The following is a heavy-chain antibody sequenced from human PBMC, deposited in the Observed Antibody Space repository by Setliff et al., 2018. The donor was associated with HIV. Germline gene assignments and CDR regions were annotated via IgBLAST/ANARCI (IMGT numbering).Heavy chain of an antibody. V-gene: IGHV3-73*01. CDR1: GFPFSGSA. CDR2: IRSRSNSHAT. CDR3: VRDSAASVWVGASVYYFDF. J-gene: IGHJ4*02. Sequence: PGGSLRLSCVASGFPFSGSAVHWVRQPPGKGLECVGRIRSRSNSHATVYAAAVRGRFTISRDNAKSALYLQMNNLSVDDTAVYYCVRDSAASVWVGASVYYFDFWGQGIQVTVSS. D-gene: IGHD1-26*01.